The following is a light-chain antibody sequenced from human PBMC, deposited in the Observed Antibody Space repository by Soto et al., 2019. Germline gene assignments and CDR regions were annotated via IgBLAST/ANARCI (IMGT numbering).Light chain of an antibody. CDR1: QSLGYSDGNTY. J-gene: IGKJ1*01. CDR3: MQGTHWPPKT. Sequence: DVVMTQSPLSLPVTLGQPASISCRSSQSLGYSDGNTYLNWFQQRPGQTPRRLVYRVSNRDSGVPARFSGSGSVTDFTLKISRVDAEDVGVYYCMQGTHWPPKTFGQETKVEIK. CDR2: RVS. V-gene: IGKV2-30*01.